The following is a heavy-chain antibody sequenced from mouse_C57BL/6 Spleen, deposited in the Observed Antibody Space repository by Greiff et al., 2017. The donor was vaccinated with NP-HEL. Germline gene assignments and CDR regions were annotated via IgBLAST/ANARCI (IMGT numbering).Heavy chain of an antibody. CDR1: GYTFTSYW. Sequence: QVQLKQPGAELVKPGASVTMSCKASGYTFTSYWLTWVKQRPGQGLEWIGDIYPGSGSTNYNEKFKSKATLTVDTSSSTAYMQLSSLTSENSAVYYCAREMGGTTVVAYYFDYWGQGTTLTVSS. CDR2: IYPGSGST. V-gene: IGHV1-55*01. J-gene: IGHJ2*01. CDR3: AREMGGTTVVAYYFDY. D-gene: IGHD1-1*01.